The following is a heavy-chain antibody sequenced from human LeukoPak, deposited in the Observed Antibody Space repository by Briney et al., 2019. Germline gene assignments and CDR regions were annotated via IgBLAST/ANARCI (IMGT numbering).Heavy chain of an antibody. CDR3: ARGDTYYYDSSGYYYIGDAFDI. Sequence: ASVKVSCKASGYTFTGYYMHWVRQAPGQGLEWMGWINPNSGGTNYAQKFQGRVTMTRDTSSSTAYMELSRLRSDDTAVYYCARGDTYYYDSSGYYYIGDAFDIWGQGTMVTVSS. V-gene: IGHV1-2*02. J-gene: IGHJ3*02. CDR1: GYTFTGYY. D-gene: IGHD3-22*01. CDR2: INPNSGGT.